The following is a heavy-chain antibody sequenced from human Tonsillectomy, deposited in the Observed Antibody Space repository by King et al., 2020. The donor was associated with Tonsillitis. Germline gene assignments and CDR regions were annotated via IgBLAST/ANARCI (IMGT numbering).Heavy chain of an antibody. CDR2: ISYDGGSK. D-gene: IGHD5-24*01. CDR3: AKEMAPMGAFDI. J-gene: IGHJ3*02. V-gene: IGHV3-30*18. CDR1: GFTFSSYG. Sequence: QLVQSGGGVVQPGRSLRLSCAASGFTFSSYGMHWVRQAPGKGLEWVAVISYDGGSKYYPDSVKGRFTFSRDNSKNTVYLQMNSLRAEDTALYDCAKEMAPMGAFDIWGQGTMVTVSS.